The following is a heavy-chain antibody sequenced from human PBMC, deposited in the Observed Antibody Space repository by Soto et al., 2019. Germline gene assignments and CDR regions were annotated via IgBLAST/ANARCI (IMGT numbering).Heavy chain of an antibody. CDR2: IKGDGSSI. CDR3: VRDGVGAPPFDY. CDR1: GFTFSSHW. D-gene: IGHD1-26*01. V-gene: IGHV3-74*01. J-gene: IGHJ4*02. Sequence: EVQLVESGGGLVQPGGSLRLSCGASGFTFSSHWMHWVRQAPGKGLLWVARIKGDGSSIDYADSVKGRFTISRDNAKNTVQLQMNSQRLEDTAVYYCVRDGVGAPPFDYWGQGTLVTVSS.